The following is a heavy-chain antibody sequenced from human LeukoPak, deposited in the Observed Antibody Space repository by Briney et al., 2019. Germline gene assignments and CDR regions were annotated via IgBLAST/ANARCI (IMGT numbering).Heavy chain of an antibody. CDR2: IYYSGSP. CDR3: ATWRTAKTGFDY. J-gene: IGHJ4*02. V-gene: IGHV4-39*01. Sequence: SETLSLTCTVSGGSISSSSYYWAWIRQPPGKGLECIGSIYYSGSPYYNPSLKSRVTISVDTSKNQFSLRLSSVTAADTAVYYRATWRTAKTGFDYWGQGTLVTVSS. CDR1: GGSISSSSYY. D-gene: IGHD1-1*01.